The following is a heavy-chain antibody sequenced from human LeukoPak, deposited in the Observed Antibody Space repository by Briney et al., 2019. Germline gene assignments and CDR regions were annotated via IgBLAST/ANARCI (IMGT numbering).Heavy chain of an antibody. CDR1: GSSISSYY. CDR3: ARNSGYDSIDY. D-gene: IGHD5-12*01. J-gene: IGHJ4*02. Sequence: SETLSLTCIVSGSSISSYYWSWIRQPPGKGLEWIGYIYNSGNTNYNPSLKSRVTLSVDTSKNQFSLKLSSVTPADTAVYYCARNSGYDSIDYWGQGTLVTVSS. CDR2: IYNSGNT. V-gene: IGHV4-59*01.